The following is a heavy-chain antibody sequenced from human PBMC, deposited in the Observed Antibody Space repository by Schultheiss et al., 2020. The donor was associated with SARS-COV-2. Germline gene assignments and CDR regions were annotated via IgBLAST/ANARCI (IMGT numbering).Heavy chain of an antibody. CDR2: ISRSSSYT. CDR1: GFTFSSFS. J-gene: IGHJ5*02. D-gene: IGHD6-19*01. V-gene: IGHV3-21*01. CDR3: ARDSKVLVTVAGNWFDP. Sequence: GGSLRLSCAASGFTFSSFSMNWVRQAPGKGLEWVSSISRSSSYTYYADSVKGRFTISRDNSKNTLYLQMNSLKAEDTAVYYCARDSKVLVTVAGNWFDPWGQGTLVTVSS.